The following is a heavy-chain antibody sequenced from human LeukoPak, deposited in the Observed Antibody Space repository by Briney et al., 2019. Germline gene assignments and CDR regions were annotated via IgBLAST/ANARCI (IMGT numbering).Heavy chain of an antibody. CDR1: GXPFSSYW. V-gene: IGHV5-51*01. CDR3: ARHTTVGWSLRFDY. CDR2: ICPGDSDP. Sequence: GESLNISCKGSGXPFSSYWIAWVRQIPGKGLEYMGIICPGDSDPRYSQSFQGQVTISADKSIATAYVQWSSLKASDTAMYYCARHTTVGWSLRFDYWGQRTLVSVSS. J-gene: IGHJ4*02. D-gene: IGHD4-23*01.